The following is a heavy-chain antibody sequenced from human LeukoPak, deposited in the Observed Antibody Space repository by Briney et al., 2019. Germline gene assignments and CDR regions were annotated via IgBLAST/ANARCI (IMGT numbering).Heavy chain of an antibody. CDR2: ISYDGSNK. D-gene: IGHD6-6*01. J-gene: IGHJ6*02. V-gene: IGHV3-30*03. CDR3: ARDQTRYSSSLRRDYYYYGMDV. CDR1: GFTFSSYG. Sequence: GGSLRLSCAASGFTFSSYGMHWVRQAPGKGLEWVAVISYDGSNKYYADSVKGRFTISRDNSKNTLYLQMNSLRAEDTAVYYCARDQTRYSSSLRRDYYYYGMDVWGQGTTVTVSS.